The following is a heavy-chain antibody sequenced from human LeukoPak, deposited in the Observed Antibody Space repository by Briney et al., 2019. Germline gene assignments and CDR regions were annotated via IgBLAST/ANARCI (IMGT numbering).Heavy chain of an antibody. CDR3: AKALRSRASIAVAGG. D-gene: IGHD6-19*01. Sequence: GRSLRLSCAASGFTFSSYGMHWVCQAPGKGLEWVAVISYDGSNKYYADSVKGRFTISRDNSKNTLYLQMNSLRAEDTAVYYCAKALRSRASIAVAGGWGQGTLVTVSS. V-gene: IGHV3-30*18. CDR1: GFTFSSYG. J-gene: IGHJ4*02. CDR2: ISYDGSNK.